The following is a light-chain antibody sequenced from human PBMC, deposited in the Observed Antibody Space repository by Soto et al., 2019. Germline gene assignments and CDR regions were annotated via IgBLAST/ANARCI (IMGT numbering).Light chain of an antibody. Sequence: QSALTQPASVSGSPGQSITISCTGTSSDVGAYNYDSWYQQYPGEAPKVIIYDVSHRPAGVSNRFSGSKSGNTASLTISGLQTQDEADYYCSSYTSATTYVFGTGTRHRP. V-gene: IGLV2-14*01. CDR1: SSDVGAYNY. J-gene: IGLJ1*01. CDR3: SSYTSATTYV. CDR2: DVS.